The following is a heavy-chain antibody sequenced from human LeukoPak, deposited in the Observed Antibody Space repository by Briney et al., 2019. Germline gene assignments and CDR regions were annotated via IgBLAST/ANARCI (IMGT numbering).Heavy chain of an antibody. CDR1: GGSFSGYY. D-gene: IGHD3-3*02. J-gene: IGHJ6*03. V-gene: IGHV4-34*01. CDR3: ARDIHFWSGIYYYYYRDV. Sequence: SETLSLTCAVYGGSFSGYYWSWIRQPPGKGLEWIGEINHSGSTNYNPSLKSRVTISVDTSKNQFSLKLSSVTAADTSVYYCARDIHFWSGIYYYYYRDVWGKGTTVTVSS. CDR2: INHSGST.